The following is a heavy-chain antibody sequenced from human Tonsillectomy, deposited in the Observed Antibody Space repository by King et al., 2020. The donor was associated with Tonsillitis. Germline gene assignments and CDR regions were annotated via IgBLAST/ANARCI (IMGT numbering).Heavy chain of an antibody. CDR2: ISWNSGSI. Sequence: VQLVESGGGLVQPGRSLRLSCAASGFTFDDYAMHWVRQAPGKGLEWVSGISWNSGSIGYADSVKGRFTISRDNAENSLYLQMNSLRAEDTALYYCAKDTGMWELQYFDYGGQGTLVTVSS. CDR3: AKDTGMWELQYFDY. V-gene: IGHV3-9*01. J-gene: IGHJ4*02. D-gene: IGHD1-26*01. CDR1: GFTFDDYA.